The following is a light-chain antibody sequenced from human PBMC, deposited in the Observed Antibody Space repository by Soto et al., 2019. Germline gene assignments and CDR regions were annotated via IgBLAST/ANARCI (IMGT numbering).Light chain of an antibody. J-gene: IGKJ4*01. Sequence: EIVMTQSPATLSVSPGERATLSCRASESVSSNLAWYQQKPGQAPRLLIYGASTRATGIPARFSGSGSGTDFTLTISSLQPEDLATYYCQQLKSYPLTFGGGTKVDIK. CDR2: GAS. CDR3: QQLKSYPLT. V-gene: IGKV3-15*01. CDR1: ESVSSN.